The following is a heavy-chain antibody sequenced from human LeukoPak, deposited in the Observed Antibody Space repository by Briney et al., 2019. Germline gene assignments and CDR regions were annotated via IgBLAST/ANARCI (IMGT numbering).Heavy chain of an antibody. CDR3: ARASTIFGPFHFDY. CDR2: INSDESST. V-gene: IGHV3-74*01. D-gene: IGHD3-3*01. CDR1: GFTFSSYW. J-gene: IGHJ4*02. Sequence: GGSLRLSCAASGFTFSSYWMHWVRHAPGKGLVWVSRINSDESSTTYADSVMGRFTISRDNAKNTLYLQMNSLRAEDTAVYYCARASTIFGPFHFDYWGQGTLVTVSS.